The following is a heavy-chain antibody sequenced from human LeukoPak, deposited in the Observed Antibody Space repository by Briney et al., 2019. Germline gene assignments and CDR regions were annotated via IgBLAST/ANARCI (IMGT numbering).Heavy chain of an antibody. CDR3: AKDPNPYGDYFDY. CDR1: GFTFSSYA. V-gene: IGHV3-23*01. J-gene: IGHJ4*02. Sequence: GGSLRLSCAASGFTFSSYAMSWVRQAPGKGREWVSAISGSGGSTYYADSVKGRFTISRDNAKTTLYLQMNSLRAEDTAVYYCAKDPNPYGDYFDYWGQGTLVTVSS. CDR2: ISGSGGST. D-gene: IGHD4-17*01.